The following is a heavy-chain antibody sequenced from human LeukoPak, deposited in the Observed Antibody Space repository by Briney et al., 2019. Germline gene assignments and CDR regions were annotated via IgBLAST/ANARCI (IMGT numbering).Heavy chain of an antibody. J-gene: IGHJ4*02. CDR2: IKSKTNGGTT. V-gene: IGHV3-15*01. Sequence: PGGSLRLSCAVSGFVFSDAWMSWVRQAPGKGLEWVGRIKSKTNGGTTDYAAPVKGRFSISRDDSKNTLFLQMYSLRTEDTGVYYCSTMSAIFGVVIPDYWGQGTLGSVSP. CDR3: STMSAIFGVVIPDY. D-gene: IGHD3-3*01. CDR1: GFVFSDAW.